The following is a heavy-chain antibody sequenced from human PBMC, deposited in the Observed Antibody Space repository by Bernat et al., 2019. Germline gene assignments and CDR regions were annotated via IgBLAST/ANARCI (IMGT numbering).Heavy chain of an antibody. J-gene: IGHJ4*02. CDR1: SGSISSSGYY. CDR3: ARELPDRLKRPKYFDY. CDR2: VYYSGNT. V-gene: IGHV4-39*02. D-gene: IGHD1-26*01. Sequence: QLQLQESGPGLVKPSETLSLTCTVSSGSISSSGYYWGWIRQPPGKGLEWIGSVYYSGNTYYNPSLKSRVTISVDTSNNQFSLQLRSVTAADTAVYYCARELPDRLKRPKYFDYWGQGTLVTVSS.